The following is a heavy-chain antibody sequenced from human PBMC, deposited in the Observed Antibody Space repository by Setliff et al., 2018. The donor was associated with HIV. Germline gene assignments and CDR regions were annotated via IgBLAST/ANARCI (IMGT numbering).Heavy chain of an antibody. V-gene: IGHV1-18*01. D-gene: IGHD2-2*01. J-gene: IGHJ3*02. CDR1: GYTFTNYG. Sequence: ASVKVSCKTSGYTFTNYGISWVRQAPGQGLEWMGWISAYNDNTNYAQKVQGRDTMTTDTSTSTAYMDLRSLRSDVTAVYYCARALGYCRSTSCYGGIDAFDIWGQGTMVTVPS. CDR2: ISAYNDNT. CDR3: ARALGYCRSTSCYGGIDAFDI.